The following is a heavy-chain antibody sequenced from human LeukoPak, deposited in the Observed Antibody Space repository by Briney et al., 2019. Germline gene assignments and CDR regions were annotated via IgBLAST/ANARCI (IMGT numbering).Heavy chain of an antibody. J-gene: IGHJ4*02. CDR2: ISYDGDDGSNI. V-gene: IGHV3-30-3*02. CDR3: AKNTQYSGYYDC. CDR1: GFTLSSYA. Sequence: GGSLRLSCTASGFTLSSYAMHWVRQAPGKGLEWVAVISYDGDDGSNIYYADSVKGRFTISRDNSKNTLYLQMNSLRAEDTAVYYCAKNTQYSGYYDCWGQGTLVAVSS. D-gene: IGHD6-6*01.